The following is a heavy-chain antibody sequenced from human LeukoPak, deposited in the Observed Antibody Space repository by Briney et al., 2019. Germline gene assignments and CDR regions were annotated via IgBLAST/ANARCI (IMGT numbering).Heavy chain of an antibody. D-gene: IGHD5-12*01. Sequence: GASMKVSCKASGGTFSSYAISWVRQAPGQGLEWMGGIIPIFGTANYAQKFRGRVTITADESTSTAYMELSSLRSEDTAVYYCARDRYGGYPDWGQGTLVTVSS. CDR3: ARDRYGGYPD. V-gene: IGHV1-69*01. J-gene: IGHJ4*02. CDR1: GGTFSSYA. CDR2: IIPIFGTA.